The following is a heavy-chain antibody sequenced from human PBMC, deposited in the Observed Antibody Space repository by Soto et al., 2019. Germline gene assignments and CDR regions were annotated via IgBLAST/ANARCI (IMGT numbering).Heavy chain of an antibody. D-gene: IGHD7-27*01. J-gene: IGHJ4*02. CDR2: INHSGST. CDR3: ARGWGRIFDY. Sequence: QVQLQQWGAGLLKPSETLSLTCAVYGGSFSGYYWNWIRQPPGKGLEWIGEINHSGSTNYNPSPTSRVTLSVDTSKNQFSLKLSSVTAADTAVYYCARGWGRIFDYWGQGTLVTVSS. CDR1: GGSFSGYY. V-gene: IGHV4-34*01.